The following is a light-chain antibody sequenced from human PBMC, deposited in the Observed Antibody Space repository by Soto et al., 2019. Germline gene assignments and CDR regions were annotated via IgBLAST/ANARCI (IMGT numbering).Light chain of an antibody. J-gene: IGKJ1*01. Sequence: EIVLTQSPATLSLSPGDRATLSCRASQRIGTYLAWYQQKAGQAPSLLIYDTSNRATGIPTRFSGSGSGTDFTLTISSLETADFAVYFCQHRSNSPPTWTFGQGTKVEIK. CDR1: QRIGTY. CDR2: DTS. CDR3: QHRSNSPPTWT. V-gene: IGKV3-11*01.